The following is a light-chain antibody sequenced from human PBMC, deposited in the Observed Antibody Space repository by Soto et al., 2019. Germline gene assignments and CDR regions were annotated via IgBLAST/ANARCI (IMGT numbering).Light chain of an antibody. Sequence: QSALTQPRSVSGSPGQSVTISCTGISSDVGGYNYVSWYQQHSGKAPKLMIYDVSKRPSGVPDRFSGSKSGNTASLTISGLQAEDEADYYCFSYAGSYTFGVFGTGTKVTVL. CDR2: DVS. J-gene: IGLJ1*01. CDR1: SSDVGGYNY. CDR3: FSYAGSYTFGV. V-gene: IGLV2-11*01.